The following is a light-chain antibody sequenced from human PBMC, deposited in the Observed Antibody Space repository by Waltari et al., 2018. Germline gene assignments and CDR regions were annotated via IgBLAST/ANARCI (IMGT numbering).Light chain of an antibody. J-gene: IGKJ1*01. CDR2: GAS. V-gene: IGKV3-20*01. Sequence: EIVLTPSPGILSLSPGERATLSCRASQSVSRALAWYQQKPGQAPRLLIYGASSRATDIPDRFSGSGSGTDFSLTISRLEPEDFAVYYCQHYVRLPATFGQGTKVEIK. CDR3: QHYVRLPAT. CDR1: QSVSRA.